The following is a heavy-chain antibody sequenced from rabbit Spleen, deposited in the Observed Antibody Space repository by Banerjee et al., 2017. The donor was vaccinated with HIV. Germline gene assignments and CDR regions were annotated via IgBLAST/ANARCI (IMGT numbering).Heavy chain of an antibody. CDR3: ARGGTGSTYGMDL. V-gene: IGHV1S40*01. D-gene: IGHD4-2*01. CDR2: IYGGRSGST. Sequence: QSLEESGGDLVKPGASLTLTCTASGFSFSSSYYMCWVRQAPGKGLEWLACIYGGRSGSTYYASWAKGRFTISKTSSTTVTLQMTSLTAADTATYFCARGGTGSTYGMDLWGPGTLVTVS. CDR1: GFSFSSSYY. J-gene: IGHJ6*01.